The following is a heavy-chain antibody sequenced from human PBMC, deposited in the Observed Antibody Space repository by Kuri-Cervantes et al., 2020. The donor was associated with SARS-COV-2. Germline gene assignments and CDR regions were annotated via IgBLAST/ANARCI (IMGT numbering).Heavy chain of an antibody. CDR2: IGGSGVRT. Sequence: GESLKISCAASGFTFSSYAMNRVRQAPGKGLEWVSVIGGSGVRTNYADSVKGRFTISRDNSKNTLYLQMNSLRAEDTAVYYCAKVGGHREYFQNRGQGTLVTVSS. CDR1: GFTFSSYA. V-gene: IGHV3-23*01. D-gene: IGHD3-16*01. J-gene: IGHJ1*01. CDR3: AKVGGHREYFQN.